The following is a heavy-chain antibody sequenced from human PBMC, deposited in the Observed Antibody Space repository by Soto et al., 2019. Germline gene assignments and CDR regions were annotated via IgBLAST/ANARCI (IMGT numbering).Heavy chain of an antibody. J-gene: IGHJ1*01. CDR2: VSYSGNT. D-gene: IGHD3-22*01. Sequence: QLQLQESGPGRVKPSETLSLTCTVSDVSISSDYYWGWIRQPPGKGREWIGTVSYSGNTYYKTSLXXRXXISVDTSKRQFSLNLTSVTAADTAVYYCVRLSGSGYRTLGYWGQGILVTVSS. V-gene: IGHV4-39*01. CDR1: DVSISSDYY. CDR3: VRLSGSGYRTLGY.